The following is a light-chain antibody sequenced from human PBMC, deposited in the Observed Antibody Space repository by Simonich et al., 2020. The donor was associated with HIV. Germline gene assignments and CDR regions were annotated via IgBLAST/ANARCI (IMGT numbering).Light chain of an antibody. CDR2: WAS. J-gene: IGKJ4*01. CDR3: QQYYAPPLT. Sequence: DIVMTQSPDSLAVSLGERATINCKSSQSVLYSSNNKNYLAWYQQKPGQPPKLLIYWASTRESGVPDRCSGSGSGTDFTLTISSLQAEDVAVYYCQQYYAPPLTFGGGTRVEIK. V-gene: IGKV4-1*01. CDR1: QSVLYSSNNKNY.